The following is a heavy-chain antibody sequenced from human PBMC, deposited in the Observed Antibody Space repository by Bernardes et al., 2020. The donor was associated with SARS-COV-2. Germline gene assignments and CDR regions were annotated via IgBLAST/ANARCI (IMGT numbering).Heavy chain of an antibody. Sequence: GGSLRLSCAASGFTFSSYGMHWVRQAPGKGLEWVAVIWYDGSNKYYADSVKGRFTISRDNSKNTLYLQMNSLRAEDTAVYYCARDLAVADNWFDPWGQGTLVNVSS. D-gene: IGHD6-19*01. V-gene: IGHV3-33*01. J-gene: IGHJ5*02. CDR2: IWYDGSNK. CDR3: ARDLAVADNWFDP. CDR1: GFTFSSYG.